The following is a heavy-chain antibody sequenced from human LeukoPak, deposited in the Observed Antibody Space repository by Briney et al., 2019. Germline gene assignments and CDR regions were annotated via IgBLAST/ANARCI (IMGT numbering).Heavy chain of an antibody. CDR1: GGSISSYY. D-gene: IGHD2-21*01. J-gene: IGHJ6*02. CDR2: IYYSGTT. Sequence: SETLSLTCTVSGGSISSYYWSWIRQPPGKGLEWIGYIYYSGTTNYNPSLKSRVTISVDTSKNQFSLKLSSVTAADTAVYYCARLAKSYGMDVWGQGTTVTVSS. CDR3: ARLAKSYGMDV. V-gene: IGHV4-59*08.